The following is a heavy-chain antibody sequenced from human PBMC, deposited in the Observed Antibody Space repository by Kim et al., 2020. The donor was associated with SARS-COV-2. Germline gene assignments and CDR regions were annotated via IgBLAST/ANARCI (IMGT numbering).Heavy chain of an antibody. D-gene: IGHD3-10*01. CDR2: IYYSGST. J-gene: IGHJ3*02. CDR1: GGSISSYY. CDR3: ARSMVRGVIRARVVAFDI. V-gene: IGHV4-59*01. Sequence: SETLSLTCTVSGGSISSYYWSWIRQPPGKGLEWIGYIYYSGSTNYNPSLKSRVTISVDTSKNQFSLKLSSVTAADTAVYYCARSMVRGVIRARVVAFDIWGQGTMVTVSS.